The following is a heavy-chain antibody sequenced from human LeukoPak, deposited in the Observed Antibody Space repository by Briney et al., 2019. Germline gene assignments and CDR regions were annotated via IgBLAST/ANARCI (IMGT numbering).Heavy chain of an antibody. J-gene: IGHJ4*02. CDR2: IYYSGST. CDR1: GGSISSYY. D-gene: IGHD6-19*01. CDR3: AREASYSSGWYGDYFDY. Sequence: PSETLSLTCTVSGGSISSYYWSWIRQPPGKGLEWIGYIYYSGSTNYNPSLKSRVTISVDTSKNQFSLKLSSVTAADTAVYYCAREASYSSGWYGDYFDYWGQGTLVTV. V-gene: IGHV4-59*01.